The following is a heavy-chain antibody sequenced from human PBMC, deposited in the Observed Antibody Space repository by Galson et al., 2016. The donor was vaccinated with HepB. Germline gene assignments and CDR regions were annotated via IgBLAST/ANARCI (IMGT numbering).Heavy chain of an antibody. D-gene: IGHD6-13*01. CDR1: GNTFTGYY. Sequence: CKASGNTFTGYYMHWVRQAPGQGLEWMGWLNPKSGGTNYAQNFQGRVTMTRGTSISTAYMEVRRLRYDDTAVYYCARGRAAAGWGPYFYWGQGTLVTVSS. V-gene: IGHV1-2*02. J-gene: IGHJ4*02. CDR2: LNPKSGGT. CDR3: ARGRAAAGWGPYFY.